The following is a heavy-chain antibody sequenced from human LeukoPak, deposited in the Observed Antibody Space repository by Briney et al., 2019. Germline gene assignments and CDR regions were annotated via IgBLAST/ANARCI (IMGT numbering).Heavy chain of an antibody. V-gene: IGHV3-53*01. CDR1: GFTVNSNY. J-gene: IGHJ4*02. CDR3: ARGEGSSGWSPFDS. Sequence: GGSLRLSCAASGFTVNSNYMSWVRQAPGKGLEWVSVIYSGGNTYYSDSVKGRFTISRDNPKNPLYLQMTSLRAEDTAVYYCARGEGSSGWSPFDSWGQGTLVTVSS. CDR2: IYSGGNT. D-gene: IGHD6-19*01.